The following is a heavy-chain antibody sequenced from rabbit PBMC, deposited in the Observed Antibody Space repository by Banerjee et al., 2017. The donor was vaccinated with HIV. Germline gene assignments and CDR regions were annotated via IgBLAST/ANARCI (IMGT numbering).Heavy chain of an antibody. J-gene: IGHJ4*01. D-gene: IGHD4-2*01. V-gene: IGHV1S40*01. CDR1: GFTLSNNY. Sequence: QSLEESGGGLVKPEGSLTLTCKASGFTLSNNYMCWVRQAPGKGLEWIACIYTGSSGSTYYASWAKGRFTISKTSSTTVTLQMTSLTAADTATYFCARGYAGVGYAPYFNLWGPGTLVTVS. CDR3: ARGYAGVGYAPYFNL. CDR2: IYTGSSGST.